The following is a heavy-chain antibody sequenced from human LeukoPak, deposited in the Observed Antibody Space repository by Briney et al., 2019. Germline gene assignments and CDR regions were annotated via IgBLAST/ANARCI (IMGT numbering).Heavy chain of an antibody. V-gene: IGHV3-15*01. D-gene: IGHD3-10*01. CDR1: GLTFSNAW. Sequence: GGSLRLSCEASGLTFSNAWMTWVRQTPGKGLEWVGRIKSKTAGGATDYAAPVKGRFTISRDDSEKTAFLQMNSLQSDDTAVYFCYSSGRGPWGQGTLVIVSS. CDR3: YSSGRGP. J-gene: IGHJ5*02. CDR2: IKSKTAGGAT.